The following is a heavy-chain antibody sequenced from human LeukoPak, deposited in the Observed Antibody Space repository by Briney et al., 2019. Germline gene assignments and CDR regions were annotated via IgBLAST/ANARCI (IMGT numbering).Heavy chain of an antibody. D-gene: IGHD1-26*01. J-gene: IGHJ3*02. CDR1: GFTVSNNY. CDR2: MYRVGNT. Sequence: GGSLRLSCAASGFTVSNNYMTWVRQAPGKGLEWVSVMYRVGNTYYADFVKGRFTISRDNFKNTLHLQMNSLRVEDTALYYCARGFTVGATGVWAFDIWGQGTMVTVSS. CDR3: ARGFTVGATGVWAFDI. V-gene: IGHV3-66*01.